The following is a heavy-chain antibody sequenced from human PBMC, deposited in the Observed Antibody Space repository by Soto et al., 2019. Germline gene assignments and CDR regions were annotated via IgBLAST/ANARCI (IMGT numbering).Heavy chain of an antibody. V-gene: IGHV4-39*01. J-gene: IGHJ5*02. CDR3: ALQWELFFGP. Sequence: PSETLSLTCTVSGGSISSSSYYWGWIRQPPGKGLEWIGSIYYSGSTYYNPSLKSRVTISVDTSKNQFSLKLSSVTAADTAVYYCALQWELFFGPWGQGTLVTVSS. CDR2: IYYSGST. CDR1: GGSISSSSYY. D-gene: IGHD1-26*01.